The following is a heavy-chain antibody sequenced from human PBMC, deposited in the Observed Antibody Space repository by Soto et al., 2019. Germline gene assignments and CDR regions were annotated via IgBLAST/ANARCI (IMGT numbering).Heavy chain of an antibody. CDR1: GFTFSSYG. CDR2: IWYDGSNK. CDR3: ARDLSSYSSSWPNFDY. J-gene: IGHJ4*02. V-gene: IGHV3-33*01. Sequence: QVQLVESGGGVVQPGRSLRLSCAASGFTFSSYGMHWVRQAPGKGLEWVAVIWYDGSNKYYADSVKGRFTISRDNSKKTLYLQMNSLRAEDTAVYYCARDLSSYSSSWPNFDYWGQGTLVTVSS. D-gene: IGHD6-13*01.